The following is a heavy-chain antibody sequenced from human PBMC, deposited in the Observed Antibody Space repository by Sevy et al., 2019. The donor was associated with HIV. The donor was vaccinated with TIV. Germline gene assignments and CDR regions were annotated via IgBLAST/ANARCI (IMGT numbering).Heavy chain of an antibody. CDR3: ARDEEQLTYYYYGMDV. CDR2: TSAYNGNT. Sequence: ASVKVSCKASGYTFTSYGISWVRQAPGQGLEWMGWTSAYNGNTNYAQKLQGRVTMTTDTSTSTAYMELRSLRSDDTAVYYCARDEEQLTYYYYGMDVWGQGTTVTVSS. D-gene: IGHD6-6*01. V-gene: IGHV1-18*01. J-gene: IGHJ6*02. CDR1: GYTFTSYG.